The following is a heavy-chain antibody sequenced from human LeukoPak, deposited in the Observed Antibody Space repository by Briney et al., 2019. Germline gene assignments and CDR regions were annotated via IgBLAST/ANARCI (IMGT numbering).Heavy chain of an antibody. CDR3: ARVGDGLNDAFDI. Sequence: ASVRVPCKASGYTFTGYFMNWLRQAPGQGLEWMGRINPNNGGTNYAQNFQVRVTMTRDTSISTAYMELSSLRSEDTAVYYCARVGDGLNDAFDIWGQGTMVTVSS. V-gene: IGHV1-2*06. CDR2: INPNNGGT. CDR1: GYTFTGYF. D-gene: IGHD5-24*01. J-gene: IGHJ3*02.